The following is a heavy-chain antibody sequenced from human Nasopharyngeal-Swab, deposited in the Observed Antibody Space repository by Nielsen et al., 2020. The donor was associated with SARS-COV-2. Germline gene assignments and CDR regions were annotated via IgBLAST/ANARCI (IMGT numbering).Heavy chain of an antibody. J-gene: IGHJ6*03. Sequence: SETLSLTCTVSGGSIGSGGYYWTWIRQHPGKGLEWIGYLYYSGSTNYNPSLKSRVTISVDTSKNQFSLKLSSVTAADTAVYYCARAQYSGYDYYYYMDVWGKGTTVTVSS. V-gene: IGHV4-61*08. D-gene: IGHD5-12*01. CDR3: ARAQYSGYDYYYYMDV. CDR1: GGSIGSGGYY. CDR2: LYYSGST.